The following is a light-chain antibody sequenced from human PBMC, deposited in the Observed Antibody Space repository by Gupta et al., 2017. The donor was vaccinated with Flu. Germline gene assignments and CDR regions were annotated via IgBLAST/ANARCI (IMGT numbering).Light chain of an antibody. CDR1: QSVSSSY. J-gene: IGKJ1*01. Sequence: EIVLTQSPGPLSLSPGERATLSCRASQSVSSSYLAWYQQKPGQAPRLLIYGASSRATGIPDRFSGSGSGTDFTLTISRLEPEDFAVYYCQQYGSFPWTFGQGTKVEIK. V-gene: IGKV3-20*01. CDR3: QQYGSFPWT. CDR2: GAS.